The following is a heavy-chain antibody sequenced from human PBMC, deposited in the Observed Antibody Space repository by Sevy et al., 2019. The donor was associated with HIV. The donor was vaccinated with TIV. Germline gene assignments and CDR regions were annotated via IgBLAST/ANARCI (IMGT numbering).Heavy chain of an antibody. J-gene: IGHJ5*02. Sequence: ASVTVSCKASGYTFTSYDISWVRQAPGQGLEWMGWISAYNGNTKYAQKLQGRVTMTTDTSTSTAYMELRSLRSDDTAFYYCARGGTNRWFDPWGQGTLVTVSS. CDR1: GYTFTSYD. CDR3: ARGGTNRWFDP. V-gene: IGHV1-18*04. CDR2: ISAYNGNT. D-gene: IGHD2-8*01.